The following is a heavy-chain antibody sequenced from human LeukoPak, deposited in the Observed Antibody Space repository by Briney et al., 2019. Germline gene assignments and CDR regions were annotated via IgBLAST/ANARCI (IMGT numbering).Heavy chain of an antibody. Sequence: GGSLRLSCAASGFTFSSYSMNWVRQAPGKGLEWVSAISGSGGSTYYADSVKGRFTISRDNSKNTLYLQMNSLRAEDTAVYYCAKAFSGYYLWYFDLWGRGTLVTVSS. CDR2: ISGSGGST. V-gene: IGHV3-23*01. CDR1: GFTFSSYS. J-gene: IGHJ2*01. CDR3: AKAFSGYYLWYFDL. D-gene: IGHD3-22*01.